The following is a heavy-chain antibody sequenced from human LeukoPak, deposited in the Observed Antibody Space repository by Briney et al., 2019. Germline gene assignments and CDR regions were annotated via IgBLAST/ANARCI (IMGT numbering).Heavy chain of an antibody. CDR3: ARDRGYSSVYFDY. V-gene: IGHV3-30-3*01. CDR1: GFTFSSYA. Sequence: GGSLRLSCAASGFTFSSYAMRWVRQAPGKGLEWVAVISYDGSNKYYADSVKGRFTISRDNSKNTLYLQMNSLRAEDTAVYYCARDRGYSSVYFDYWGQGTLVTVSS. J-gene: IGHJ4*02. CDR2: ISYDGSNK. D-gene: IGHD6-19*01.